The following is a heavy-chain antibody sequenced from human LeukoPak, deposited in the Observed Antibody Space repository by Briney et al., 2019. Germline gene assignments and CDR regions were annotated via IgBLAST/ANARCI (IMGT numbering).Heavy chain of an antibody. V-gene: IGHV1-2*02. CDR1: GYTFTGYY. CDR3: ARDTDPRYYDSVWDGY. J-gene: IGHJ4*02. Sequence: RASVKVSCKASGYTFTGYYMHWVRQAPGQGLEWMGWINPNSGGTNYAQKFQGRVTMTRDTSISTAYMELSRLRSDDTAVYYCARDTDPRYYDSVWDGYWGQGTLVTVSS. D-gene: IGHD3-22*01. CDR2: INPNSGGT.